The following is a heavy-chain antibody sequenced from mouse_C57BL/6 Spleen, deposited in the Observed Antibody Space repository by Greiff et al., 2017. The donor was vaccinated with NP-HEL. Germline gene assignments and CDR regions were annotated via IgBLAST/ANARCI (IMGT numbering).Heavy chain of an antibody. D-gene: IGHD2-3*01. CDR3: ARQVFLDGYYDY. CDR2: ISSGGSYT. J-gene: IGHJ2*01. Sequence: DVHLVESGGDLVKPGGSLKLSCAASGFTFSSYGMSWVRQTPDKRLEWVATISSGGSYTYYPDSVKGRFTISRDNAKNTLYLQMSSLKSEDTAMYYCARQVFLDGYYDYWGQGTTLTVSS. CDR1: GFTFSSYG. V-gene: IGHV5-6*01.